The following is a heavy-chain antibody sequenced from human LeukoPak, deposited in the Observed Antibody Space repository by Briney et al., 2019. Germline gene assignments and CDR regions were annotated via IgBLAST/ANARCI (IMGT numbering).Heavy chain of an antibody. Sequence: ASVKVSCKASGYTFTSYYMHWVRQAPGQGLEWMGWINPNSGGTNYAQKFQGRVTMTRDTSISTAYMELSRLRSDDTAVYYCARAPTWFGEFPAFDYWGQGTLVTVSS. CDR1: GYTFTSYY. CDR2: INPNSGGT. V-gene: IGHV1-2*02. J-gene: IGHJ4*02. CDR3: ARAPTWFGEFPAFDY. D-gene: IGHD3-10*01.